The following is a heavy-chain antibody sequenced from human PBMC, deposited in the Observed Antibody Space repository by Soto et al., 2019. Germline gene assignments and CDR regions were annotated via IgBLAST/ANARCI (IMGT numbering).Heavy chain of an antibody. Sequence: ESGGGLVQPGGSLRLSCAASGFTFSSYWMNWVRQAPGKGLEWVANINEDGNEYNDMESVRGRFTISRDNVKNTLHLQMNSLGVDDTAVYFCAREGSLGLDVWGRGTTVTVSS. D-gene: IGHD3-10*01. CDR2: INEDGNEY. J-gene: IGHJ6*02. V-gene: IGHV3-7*01. CDR3: AREGSLGLDV. CDR1: GFTFSSYW.